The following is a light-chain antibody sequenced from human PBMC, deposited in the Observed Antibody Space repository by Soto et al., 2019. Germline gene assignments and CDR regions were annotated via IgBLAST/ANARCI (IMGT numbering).Light chain of an antibody. J-gene: IGKJ2*01. CDR1: ESLSTY. V-gene: IGKV3-15*01. CDR2: GAS. CDR3: QSYNDWPFT. Sequence: EIVMTQSPATLSVSPGERVTLSCRASESLSTYLAWYQQKPGQAPRLLIYGASTKATGIPARFSGSGSATDFTPTISILQSEDFAVYYCQSYNDWPFTFGQGTKLEI.